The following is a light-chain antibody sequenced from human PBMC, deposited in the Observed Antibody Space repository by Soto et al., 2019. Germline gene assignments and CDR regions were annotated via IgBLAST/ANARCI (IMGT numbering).Light chain of an antibody. Sequence: EIVMTQSPATLSVYPGERATLSCRASQSVSSNLAWYQQKPGQAPRLLIYGASTRATGIPARFSGSGSGTEYTLTNSSLQAEDFAEQYCQQYNNGSPVTFGQGTKLEIK. CDR2: GAS. J-gene: IGKJ2*01. CDR3: QQYNNGSPVT. V-gene: IGKV3-15*01. CDR1: QSVSSN.